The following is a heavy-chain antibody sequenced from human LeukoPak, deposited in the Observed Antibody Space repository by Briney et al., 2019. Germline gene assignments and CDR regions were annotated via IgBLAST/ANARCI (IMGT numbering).Heavy chain of an antibody. V-gene: IGHV4-4*07. D-gene: IGHD2-15*01. CDR2: IYTSGST. Sequence: PSETLSLTCTVSGGSISSYYWSWIRQPAGKGLEWIGRIYTSGSTNYNPSLKSRVTISVDTSKNQFSLKLGSVTAADTAVYYCARAPSGVVVVVAAKYYYYYMDVWGKGTTVTVSS. CDR1: GGSISSYY. CDR3: ARAPSGVVVVVAAKYYYYYMDV. J-gene: IGHJ6*03.